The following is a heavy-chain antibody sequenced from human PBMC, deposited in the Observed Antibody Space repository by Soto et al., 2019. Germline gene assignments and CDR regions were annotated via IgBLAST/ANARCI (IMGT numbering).Heavy chain of an antibody. CDR2: IYLDDDQ. J-gene: IGHJ4*02. CDR3: AHSSVYGDVDNYLDY. Sequence: QITLKESGPTLVKPTQTLTLTCTFSGFSLSTSGVGVGWIRQPPGKDLEWLALIYLDDDQRYSPSLKSRLTITNDTSKNLVVLTMTDLYPVDTATYYGAHSSVYGDVDNYLDYWGQGTLVIVAS. D-gene: IGHD4-17*01. CDR1: GFSLSTSGVG. V-gene: IGHV2-5*02.